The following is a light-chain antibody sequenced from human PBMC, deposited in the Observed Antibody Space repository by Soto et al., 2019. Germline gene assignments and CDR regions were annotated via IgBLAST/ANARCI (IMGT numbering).Light chain of an antibody. Sequence: QSVLTQPASVSGSPGQAITISCTGTNSDVGDYNYVSWYQQHPGKAPKLMIYKVTNRPSGVSNRFSASKSGNTASLTISGLQAEDEADYYCSSYTSSSTVVFGGGTQLTVL. CDR3: SSYTSSSTVV. J-gene: IGLJ2*01. V-gene: IGLV2-14*01. CDR1: NSDVGDYNY. CDR2: KVT.